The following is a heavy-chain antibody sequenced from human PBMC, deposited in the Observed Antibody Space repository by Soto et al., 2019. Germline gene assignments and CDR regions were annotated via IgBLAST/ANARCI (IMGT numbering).Heavy chain of an antibody. J-gene: IGHJ6*02. V-gene: IGHV4-59*11. Sequence: PSETLSLTCTVPGGSISSHYWSWIRHPPGKGLEWIGYISYSGTTNYNPSLNSRVTISVDTSKNQFSLHLSSVTAADTAVYYCAKGKVYSYAGLDVWGQGTTVTVSS. CDR2: ISYSGTT. CDR1: GGSISSHY. CDR3: AKGKVYSYAGLDV. D-gene: IGHD3-16*01.